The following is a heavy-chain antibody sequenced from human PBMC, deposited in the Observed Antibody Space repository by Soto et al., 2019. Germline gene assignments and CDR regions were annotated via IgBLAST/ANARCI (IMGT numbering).Heavy chain of an antibody. V-gene: IGHV1-2*04. Sequence: ASVKVSCKASGYTFTGYYMHWVRQAPGQGLEWMGWINPKGGGTNYAQKFQGWVTMTRDTSINTAYMELSRLRSEDTAVYYCATDIRRSGWYDYRAQGTPVTVSS. CDR2: INPKGGGT. D-gene: IGHD6-19*01. CDR3: ATDIRRSGWYDY. CDR1: GYTFTGYY. J-gene: IGHJ4*02.